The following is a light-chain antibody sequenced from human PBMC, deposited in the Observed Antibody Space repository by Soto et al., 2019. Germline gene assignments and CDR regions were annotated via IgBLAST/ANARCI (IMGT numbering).Light chain of an antibody. CDR3: QQYGSPQFT. Sequence: IVLMQSPGTLSLSPGEGATLSCRASQSVNSNYLSWYQQKPGQAPTVLIFDTSRRATGVPDRFSGSGSGTDFTLTISSLEPDDFAVYYCQQYGSPQFTFGAGTKVNIK. J-gene: IGKJ3*01. CDR2: DTS. V-gene: IGKV3-20*01. CDR1: QSVNSNY.